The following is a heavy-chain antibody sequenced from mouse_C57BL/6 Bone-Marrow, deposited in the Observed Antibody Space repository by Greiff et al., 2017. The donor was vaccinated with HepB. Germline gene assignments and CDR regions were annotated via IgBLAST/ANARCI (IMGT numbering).Heavy chain of an antibody. CDR2: IHPNSGST. V-gene: IGHV1-64*01. J-gene: IGHJ2*01. CDR1: GYTFTSYW. CDR3: ARGDLLWLRLLDY. Sequence: QVQLQQPGAELVKPGASVKLSCKASGYTFTSYWMHWVKQRPGQGLEWIGMIHPNSGSTNYNEKFKSKATLTVDKSSSTAYMQLSSLTSEDSAVYYCARGDLLWLRLLDYWGQGTTLTVSS. D-gene: IGHD2-2*01.